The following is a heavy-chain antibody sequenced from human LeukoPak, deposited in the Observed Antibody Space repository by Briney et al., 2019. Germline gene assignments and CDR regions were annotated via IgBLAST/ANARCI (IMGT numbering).Heavy chain of an antibody. V-gene: IGHV4-59*01. D-gene: IGHD6-19*01. Sequence: SSETLSLTCTVSGGSLSSNYWTWIRQPPGRGLEWIGHLSYSGNTDYSPSLKSRVTMSVDTSKNQLSLKVTSVTAADTAVYYCARGSGWHGDWGQGTLVTVSS. CDR3: ARGSGWHGD. CDR1: GGSLSSNY. J-gene: IGHJ4*02. CDR2: LSYSGNT.